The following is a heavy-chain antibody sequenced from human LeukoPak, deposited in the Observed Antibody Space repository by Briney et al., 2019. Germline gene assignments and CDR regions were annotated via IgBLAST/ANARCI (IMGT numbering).Heavy chain of an antibody. J-gene: IGHJ4*02. D-gene: IGHD3-22*01. CDR2: IYYSGST. Sequence: SQTLSLTCTVSGGSVSSGGYYWSWIRQHPGKGLEWIGYIYYSGSTYYNPSLKSRVTISVDTSKNQFSLKLSSVTAADTAVYYCARANYDSSGYYYSTEIANFDYWGQGTLVTVPS. CDR3: ARANYDSSGYYYSTEIANFDY. CDR1: GGSVSSGGYY. V-gene: IGHV4-31*03.